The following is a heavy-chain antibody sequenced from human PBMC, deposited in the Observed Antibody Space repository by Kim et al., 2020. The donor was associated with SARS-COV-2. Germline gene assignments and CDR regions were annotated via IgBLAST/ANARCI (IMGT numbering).Heavy chain of an antibody. V-gene: IGHV1-69*13. J-gene: IGHJ6*02. CDR2: IIPIFGTA. Sequence: SVKVSCKASGGTFSSYAISWVRQAPGQGLEWMGGIIPIFGTANYAQKFQGRVTITADESTSTAYMELSSLRSEDTAVYYCARDRYGYSNYYYGMDVWGQGTTVTVSS. CDR1: GGTFSSYA. D-gene: IGHD4-4*01. CDR3: ARDRYGYSNYYYGMDV.